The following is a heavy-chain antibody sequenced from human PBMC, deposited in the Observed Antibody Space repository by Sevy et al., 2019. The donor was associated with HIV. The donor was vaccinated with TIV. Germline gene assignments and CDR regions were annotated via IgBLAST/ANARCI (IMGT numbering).Heavy chain of an antibody. Sequence: GGSLRLSCAASGFTFSSYGMHWVRQAPGKGLEWVAVIWYDGSNKYYADSVKGRFTISRDNSKNTLYLQMNSLRAEDTAVYYCGMNYYDSSGSSFFFDYWGQGTLVTVS. J-gene: IGHJ4*02. D-gene: IGHD3-22*01. V-gene: IGHV3-33*01. CDR3: GMNYYDSSGSSFFFDY. CDR1: GFTFSSYG. CDR2: IWYDGSNK.